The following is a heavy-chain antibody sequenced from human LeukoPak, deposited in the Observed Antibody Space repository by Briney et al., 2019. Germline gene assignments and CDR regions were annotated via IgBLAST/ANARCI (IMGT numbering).Heavy chain of an antibody. CDR1: GGSISSYY. CDR3: ARMGGYSGYATH. Sequence: SETLSLTCTVSGGSISSYYWSWIRQPPGKGLEWIGYILYSGTTNSNPSLKSRATISVDTSKNQISLKLSSVTAADTAVYNCARMGGYSGYATHWGQGTLVTVSS. V-gene: IGHV4-59*08. J-gene: IGHJ4*02. D-gene: IGHD5-12*01. CDR2: ILYSGTT.